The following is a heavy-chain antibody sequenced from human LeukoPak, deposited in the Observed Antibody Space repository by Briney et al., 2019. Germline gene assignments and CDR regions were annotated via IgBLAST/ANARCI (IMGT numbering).Heavy chain of an antibody. CDR3: AKTVAGYWYFDL. CDR2: IYYSGST. CDR1: GGSISSYY. D-gene: IGHD6-19*01. Sequence: SETLSLTCTVSGGSISSYYWSWIRQPPGEGLEWIGYIYYSGSTNYNPSLKSRVTISVDTSKNQFSLKLSSVTAADTAVYYCAKTVAGYWYFDLWGRGTLVTVSS. J-gene: IGHJ2*01. V-gene: IGHV4-59*08.